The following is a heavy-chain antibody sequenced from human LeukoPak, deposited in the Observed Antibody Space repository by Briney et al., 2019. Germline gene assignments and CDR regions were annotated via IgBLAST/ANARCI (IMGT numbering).Heavy chain of an antibody. Sequence: SQTLSLTCTVSGGSITSGSYYWSWIRQPAGKGLEWIGHIYTSGSTNYNPSLKSRVTISLDTSKNQFSLKLTSVTAADTAVYYCARGGIGIEMATIGYFDYWGQGTLVTVSS. CDR2: IYTSGST. D-gene: IGHD5-24*01. CDR3: ARGGIGIEMATIGYFDY. J-gene: IGHJ4*02. CDR1: GGSITSGSYY. V-gene: IGHV4-61*09.